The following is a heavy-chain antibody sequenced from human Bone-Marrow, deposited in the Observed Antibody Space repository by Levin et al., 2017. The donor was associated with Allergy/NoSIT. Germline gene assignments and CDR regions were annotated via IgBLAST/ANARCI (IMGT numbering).Heavy chain of an antibody. J-gene: IGHJ6*02. V-gene: IGHV3-9*01. Sequence: GGSLRLSCAVSGFSFDDYAMHWVRQAPGKGLEWVSGLNWKSNNIGYADSVKGRFTISRDNAKKSLYLRMNSLRPEDTAIYYCAKDRAGYFYAMDVWGQGTTVTVSS. CDR1: GFSFDDYA. CDR3: AKDRAGYFYAMDV. CDR2: LNWKSNNI.